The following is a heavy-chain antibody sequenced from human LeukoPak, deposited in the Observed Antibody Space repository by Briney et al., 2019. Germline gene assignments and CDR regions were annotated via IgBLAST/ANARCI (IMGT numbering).Heavy chain of an antibody. V-gene: IGHV4-38-2*02. CDR3: ARMIVSGTYYTHPADY. CDR2: IHYTGNT. D-gene: IGHD3-10*01. J-gene: IGHJ4*02. Sequence: PSETLSLTCTVSEYSISSGYYWAWIRQPPGKGLEWIANIHYTGNTFYSPSLESRVTMSVDTSKNQFSLKLTSVTAADTAVYYCARMIVSGTYYTHPADYWGQGTLVTVSS. CDR1: EYSISSGYY.